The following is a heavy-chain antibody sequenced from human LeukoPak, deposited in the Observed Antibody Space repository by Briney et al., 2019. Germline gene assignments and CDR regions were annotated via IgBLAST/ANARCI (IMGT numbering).Heavy chain of an antibody. V-gene: IGHV4-59*08. CDR1: GDSISSYY. Sequence: SETLSLTCTVSGDSISSYYWSWIRQPPGKGLEWIGYIYNSGSTNYNPSLKSRVTISVDTSKNQFSLKLSSVTAADTAVYYCARHVAVANYYYYMDVWGKGTTVTISS. CDR2: IYNSGST. D-gene: IGHD6-19*01. CDR3: ARHVAVANYYYYMDV. J-gene: IGHJ6*03.